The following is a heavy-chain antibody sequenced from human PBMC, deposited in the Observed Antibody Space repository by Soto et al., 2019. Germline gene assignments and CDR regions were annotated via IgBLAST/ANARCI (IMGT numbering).Heavy chain of an antibody. CDR2: IYYSGST. CDR3: EREEGGGYDHRWFDP. Sequence: QVQLQESGPGLVKPSQTLSLTCTVSGGSISSGGYYWSWIRQHPGKGLEWIGYIYYSGSTYYNPSLKSRFTISVATSKTQFSLKLRSVTAADTAVYYCEREEGGGYDHRWFDPWGQGTLVTVSS. CDR1: GGSISSGGYY. V-gene: IGHV4-31*03. J-gene: IGHJ5*02. D-gene: IGHD5-12*01.